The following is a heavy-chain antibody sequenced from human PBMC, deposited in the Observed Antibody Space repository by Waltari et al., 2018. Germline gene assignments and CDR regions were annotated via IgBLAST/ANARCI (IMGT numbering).Heavy chain of an antibody. Sequence: QPLLQESGPGLVQPSETLSLTCNVSGDSISSSDYFRGRIRQSPGKGLEWIGFIYYSGTTYYSPSLHSRVTISADRSKNQFSLKVNSVTAADTAVYYCARVWSTSTWFGRLDRFDPWGQGTLVTV. CDR1: GDSISSSDYF. CDR2: IYYSGTT. V-gene: IGHV4-39*01. D-gene: IGHD6-13*01. J-gene: IGHJ5*02. CDR3: ARVWSTSTWFGRLDRFDP.